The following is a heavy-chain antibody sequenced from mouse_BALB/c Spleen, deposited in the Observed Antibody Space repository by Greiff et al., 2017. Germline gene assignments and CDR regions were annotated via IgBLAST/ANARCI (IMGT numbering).Heavy chain of an antibody. Sequence: VQLQQSGAELVRSGASVKLSCTASGFNIKDYYMHWVKQRPEQGLEWIGWIDPENGDTEYAPKFQGKATMTADTSSNTAYLQLSSLTSEDTAVYYCARRWDYFDYWGQGTTLTVSS. D-gene: IGHD4-1*01. J-gene: IGHJ2*01. CDR3: ARRWDYFDY. V-gene: IGHV14-4*02. CDR1: GFNIKDYY. CDR2: IDPENGDT.